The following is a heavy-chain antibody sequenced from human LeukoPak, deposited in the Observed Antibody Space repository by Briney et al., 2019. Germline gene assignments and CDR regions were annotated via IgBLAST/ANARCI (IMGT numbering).Heavy chain of an antibody. J-gene: IGHJ6*03. CDR1: GGSFSGYY. CDR3: ARALYGSGSYYQIPYYMDV. CDR2: INHSGST. V-gene: IGHV4-34*01. D-gene: IGHD3-10*01. Sequence: SETLSLTCAVYGGSFSGYYWSWIRQPPGKGLEWIGEINHSGSTNYNPSLKSRVTISVDTSKNQFSLKLSSVTAADTAVYYCARALYGSGSYYQIPYYMDVWGKGTTVTVSS.